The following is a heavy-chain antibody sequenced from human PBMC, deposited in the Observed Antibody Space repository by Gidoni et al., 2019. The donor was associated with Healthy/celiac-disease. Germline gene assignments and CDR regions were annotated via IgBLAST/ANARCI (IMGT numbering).Heavy chain of an antibody. CDR1: GFTFSSYD. CDR3: AREEAMGAFDI. J-gene: IGHJ3*02. D-gene: IGHD2-8*01. V-gene: IGHV3-13*01. Sequence: ELQLVESGGGLVQPGGSLRLSCAASGFTFSSYDMHWVRQATGKGLEWVSAIGNSGDTYYPGSVKGRVTISRENAKNSLYLQMNSLRAGDTAVYYCAREEAMGAFDIWGQGTMVTVSS. CDR2: IGNSGDT.